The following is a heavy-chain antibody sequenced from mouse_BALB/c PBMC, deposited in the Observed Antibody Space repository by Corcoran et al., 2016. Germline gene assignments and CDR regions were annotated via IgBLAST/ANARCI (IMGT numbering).Heavy chain of an antibody. J-gene: IGHJ4*01. CDR3: VRRGDDYDGFHFAMDY. V-gene: IGHV9-3-1*01. Sequence: QIKLVQSGPELKKTGETVKISCKASGYSFTKYGLNWVKQAPGKGLKWMGWINIYTGDPTYDDDVKGRFAFSRETSAWTAYLQINNLKNEDTATYFCVRRGDDYDGFHFAMDYWGQGTSVTVSS. D-gene: IGHD2-4*01. CDR2: INIYTGDP. CDR1: GYSFTKYG.